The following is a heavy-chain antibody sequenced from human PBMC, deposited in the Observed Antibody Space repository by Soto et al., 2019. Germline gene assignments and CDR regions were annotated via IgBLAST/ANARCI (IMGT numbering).Heavy chain of an antibody. V-gene: IGHV4-31*03. CDR2: IYYSGST. J-gene: IGHJ4*02. D-gene: IGHD2-2*01. Sequence: SETLSLTCTVSGGSISSGGYYWSWIRQHPGKGLEWIGYIYYSGSTYYNPSLKSRVTISVDTSKNQFSLKLSSVTAADTAVYYCARLYCSSTSCWYYFDYWGQGALVTVSS. CDR3: ARLYCSSTSCWYYFDY. CDR1: GGSISSGGYY.